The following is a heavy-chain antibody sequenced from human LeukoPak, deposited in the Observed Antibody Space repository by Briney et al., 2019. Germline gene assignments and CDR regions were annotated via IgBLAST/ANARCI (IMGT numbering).Heavy chain of an antibody. Sequence: GGSLRLSCAASGFTVSSNYVSWVRQAPGKGLEWVSVIYSGGSTYYADSVKGRFTISRDNSKNMLYLQMNSLRAEDTAVYYCAKKVLTVTTWYFDYWGQGTLVTVSS. J-gene: IGHJ4*02. CDR2: IYSGGST. CDR1: GFTVSSNY. D-gene: IGHD4-17*01. V-gene: IGHV3-66*01. CDR3: AKKVLTVTTWYFDY.